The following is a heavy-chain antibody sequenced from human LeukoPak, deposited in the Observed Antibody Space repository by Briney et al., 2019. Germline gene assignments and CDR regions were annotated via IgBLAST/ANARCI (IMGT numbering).Heavy chain of an antibody. CDR3: AKGVFAVATIGD. Sequence: GGSLRLSCAASGITFSSYTMSWVRQAPGKGLEWVSGISGSGGSTSYADSVKGRFTISKDNSKNTLYLQMNSLRAEDTAVYYCAKGVFAVATIGDWGQGTLVTVSS. V-gene: IGHV3-23*01. CDR1: GITFSSYT. CDR2: ISGSGGST. D-gene: IGHD5-12*01. J-gene: IGHJ4*02.